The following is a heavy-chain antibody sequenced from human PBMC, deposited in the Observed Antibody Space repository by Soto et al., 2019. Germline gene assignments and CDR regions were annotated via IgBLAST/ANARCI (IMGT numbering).Heavy chain of an antibody. CDR1: GGSISSYY. CDR2: IYYSGST. J-gene: IGHJ4*02. CDR3: ARRGLDCSGGSCYISRYFDY. V-gene: IGHV4-59*08. D-gene: IGHD2-15*01. Sequence: SETLSLTCTVSGGSISSYYWSWIRQRPGKGLEWIGYIYYSGSTNYNPSLKSRVTISVDTSKNQFSLKLSSVTAADTAVYYCARRGLDCSGGSCYISRYFDYWGQGTLVTISS.